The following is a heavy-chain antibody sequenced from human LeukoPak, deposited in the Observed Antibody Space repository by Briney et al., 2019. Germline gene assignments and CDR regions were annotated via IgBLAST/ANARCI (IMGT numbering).Heavy chain of an antibody. J-gene: IGHJ5*02. V-gene: IGHV3-48*03. Sequence: GGSLRLSCAASGFTFTNFEMNWVRQAPGKGLEWVSYISYSGSTTSYADSVKGRFTISRDNAKNSLYLQMNSLRAEDTAVYYCARAGPPAFDPWGQGILVTVSS. CDR1: GFTFTNFE. CDR2: ISYSGSTT. CDR3: ARAGPPAFDP.